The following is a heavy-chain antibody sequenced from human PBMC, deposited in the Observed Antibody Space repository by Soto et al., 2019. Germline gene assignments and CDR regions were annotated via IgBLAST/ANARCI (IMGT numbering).Heavy chain of an antibody. J-gene: IGHJ5*02. CDR3: ARVPGP. D-gene: IGHD7-27*01. CDR2: IYHSGST. CDR1: GCSISSGGYS. Sequence: SETLSLTCAVSGCSISSGGYSWSWIRQPPGKGLEWIGYIYHSGSTYYNPSLKSRVTISVDRSKNQFSLKLSSVTAADTAVYYCARVPGPWGQGTLVTVFS. V-gene: IGHV4-30-2*01.